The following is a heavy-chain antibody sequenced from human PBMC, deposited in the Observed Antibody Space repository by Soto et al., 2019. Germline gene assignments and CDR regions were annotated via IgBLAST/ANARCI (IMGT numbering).Heavy chain of an antibody. J-gene: IGHJ3*02. CDR1: GGSISSSSYF. CDR2: IYYSGST. V-gene: IGHV4-39*07. Sequence: PSETLSLTYTGSGGSISSSSYFWGWIRQPPGKGLEWIGSIYYSGSTNYNPSLKSRVTISVDTPKNQFSLKLSSVTAADTAVYYCARFITTVNNLAFDIWGQGTMVTVSS. D-gene: IGHD4-17*01. CDR3: ARFITTVNNLAFDI.